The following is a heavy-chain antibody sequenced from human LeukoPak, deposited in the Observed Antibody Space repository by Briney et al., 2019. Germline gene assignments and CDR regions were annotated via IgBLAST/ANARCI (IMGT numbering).Heavy chain of an antibody. J-gene: IGHJ4*02. Sequence: PSETLSLTCAVYGGSFSGYYWSWIRQPPGKGLEWIGEINHSGSTNYNPSLKSRVTISVDTSKNQFSLKLSSVTAADTAVYYCARGWAVAAEGARYYFDYWGQGTLVTVSS. CDR2: INHSGST. CDR3: ARGWAVAAEGARYYFDY. CDR1: GGSFSGYY. D-gene: IGHD6-19*01. V-gene: IGHV4-34*01.